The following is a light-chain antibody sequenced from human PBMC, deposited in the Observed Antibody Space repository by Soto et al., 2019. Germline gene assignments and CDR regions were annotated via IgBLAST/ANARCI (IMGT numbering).Light chain of an antibody. CDR1: QSVSSK. CDR2: SAS. Sequence: EIVLTQSPATLSLSPGQRATLSCRASQSVSSKLAWYQQGPGQAPRLLIYSASTRATGIPARFSGSGSGTEFTLTISSLQSEDFAVYYCHQYNHWLTWTFGQGTKVDI. CDR3: HQYNHWLTWT. J-gene: IGKJ1*01. V-gene: IGKV3-15*01.